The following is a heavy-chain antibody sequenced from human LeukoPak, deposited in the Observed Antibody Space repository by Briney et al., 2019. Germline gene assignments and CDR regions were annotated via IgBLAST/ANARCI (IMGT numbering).Heavy chain of an antibody. J-gene: IGHJ4*02. D-gene: IGHD3-10*01. CDR2: INAGNGNT. CDR1: RYTFTSYG. V-gene: IGHV1-3*01. CDR3: VRDMVRGVIVLGY. Sequence: ASVKVSCKASRYTFTSYGMHWVRQAPGQRPEWMGWINAGNGNTKYSQKFQGRVTITRDTSASTAYMELSSLRSEDTAVYYCVRDMVRGVIVLGYWGQGTLVTVSS.